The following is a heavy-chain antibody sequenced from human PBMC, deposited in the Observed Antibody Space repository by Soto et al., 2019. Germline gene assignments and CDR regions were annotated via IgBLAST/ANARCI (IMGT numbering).Heavy chain of an antibody. Sequence: ASVKVSCKASGYTFISYGISWVRQAPGQGLEWMGWISAYNGNTNYAQKLQGRVTMTTDTSTSTAYMELRSLRSDDTAVYYCARVVAATGWFDPWGQGTLVTVSS. V-gene: IGHV1-18*01. J-gene: IGHJ5*02. CDR2: ISAYNGNT. CDR3: ARVVAATGWFDP. D-gene: IGHD2-15*01. CDR1: GYTFISYG.